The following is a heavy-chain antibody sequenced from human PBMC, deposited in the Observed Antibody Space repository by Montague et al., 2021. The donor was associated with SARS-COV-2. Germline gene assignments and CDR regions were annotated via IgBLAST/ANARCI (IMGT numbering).Heavy chain of an antibody. CDR3: ARDFDH. CDR2: MNYSWST. Sequence: SETLSLTCTVTDDSISSYYWSWIRNPPGKRLEWIWYMNYSWSTNYKPSLKSRATLSVDTSKNQFSLKLSSVTAADTAVYYCARDFDHWGQGTLVTVSS. CDR1: DDSISSYY. V-gene: IGHV4-59*13. J-gene: IGHJ4*02.